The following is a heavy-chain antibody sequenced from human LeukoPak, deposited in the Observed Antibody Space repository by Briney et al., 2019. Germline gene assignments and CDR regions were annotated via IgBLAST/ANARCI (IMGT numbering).Heavy chain of an antibody. J-gene: IGHJ5*02. CDR1: GGSFSGYY. Sequence: MASETLSLTCAVYGGSFSGYYWSWIRQPPGKGLEWIGEINHSGSTNYNPSLKSRVTISVDTSKNQFSLKLSSVTAADTAVYYCARDQYYGSGSLWWFDPWGQGTLVTVSS. CDR2: INHSGST. CDR3: ARDQYYGSGSLWWFDP. D-gene: IGHD3-10*01. V-gene: IGHV4-34*01.